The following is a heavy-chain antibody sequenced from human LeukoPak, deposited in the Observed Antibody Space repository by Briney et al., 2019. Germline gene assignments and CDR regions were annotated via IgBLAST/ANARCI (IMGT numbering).Heavy chain of an antibody. D-gene: IGHD2-21*02. CDR3: ATDRDNSDWQKQFDP. Sequence: GGSLRLSCAASGFTFSSYWMHWVRQAPGKGLVWVSRINSDGSSTSYADSVKGRFTISRDNAKNTLYLQMNSLRAEDTAVYYCATDRDNSDWQKQFDPWGQGTLVTVSS. CDR1: GFTFSSYW. J-gene: IGHJ5*02. CDR2: INSDGSST. V-gene: IGHV3-74*01.